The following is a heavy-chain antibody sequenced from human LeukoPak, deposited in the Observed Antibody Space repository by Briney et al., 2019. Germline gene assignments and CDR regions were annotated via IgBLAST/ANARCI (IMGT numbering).Heavy chain of an antibody. CDR3: ASWRVPGGAFDI. CDR2: IRYDGSNR. D-gene: IGHD3-16*01. CDR1: GFTFRNYG. J-gene: IGHJ3*02. Sequence: GGSLRLSCAASGFTFRNYGMHWVRQAPGKGLEWVAFIRYDGSNRYYADSVKGRFTISRDNAKNSLYLQMNSLRAEDTAVYYCASWRVPGGAFDIWGQGTMVTVSS. V-gene: IGHV3-30*02.